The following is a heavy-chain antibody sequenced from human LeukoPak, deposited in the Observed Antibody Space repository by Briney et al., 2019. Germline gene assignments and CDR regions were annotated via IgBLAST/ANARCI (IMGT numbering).Heavy chain of an antibody. CDR3: ATYRQVLLPFES. CDR1: GFTFSSYG. J-gene: IGHJ4*02. Sequence: GGSLRLSCAASGFTFSSYGMSWVRQPPGKGLEWVSSIFPSGGEIHYADSVRGRFTISRDNSKSTLSLQMNSLRAEDTAIYYCATYRQVLLPFESWGQGTLVTVSS. V-gene: IGHV3-23*01. D-gene: IGHD2-8*02. CDR2: IFPSGGEI.